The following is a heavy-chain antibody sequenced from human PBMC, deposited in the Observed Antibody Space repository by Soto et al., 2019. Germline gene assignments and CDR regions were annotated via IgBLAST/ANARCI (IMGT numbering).Heavy chain of an antibody. Sequence: SETLSLTCTVSGGSISSYYWSWIRRPPGKGLEWIGYIYYSGSTNYNPSLKSRVTISVDTSKNQFSLKLSSVTAADTAVYYCARNYGSGSSNYYYGMDVWGQGTTVTVSS. CDR2: IYYSGST. J-gene: IGHJ6*02. V-gene: IGHV4-59*01. CDR1: GGSISSYY. CDR3: ARNYGSGSSNYYYGMDV. D-gene: IGHD3-10*01.